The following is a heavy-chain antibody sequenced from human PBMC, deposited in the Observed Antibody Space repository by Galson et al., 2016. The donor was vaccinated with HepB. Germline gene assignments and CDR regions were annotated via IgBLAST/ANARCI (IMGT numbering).Heavy chain of an antibody. CDR3: ARGSWLAQNEYYFDF. V-gene: IGHV1-46*01. CDR2: INPTGGST. CDR1: GYTFTNYY. D-gene: IGHD6-19*01. J-gene: IGHJ4*01. Sequence: SVKVSCKASGYTFTNYYMHWVRQAPGQGPEWMGMINPTGGSTFYAEKFQGRVTMTRDTSTSTLNIELRSLRSEDTAVYSCARGSWLAQNEYYFDFWGHGTLVTVSS.